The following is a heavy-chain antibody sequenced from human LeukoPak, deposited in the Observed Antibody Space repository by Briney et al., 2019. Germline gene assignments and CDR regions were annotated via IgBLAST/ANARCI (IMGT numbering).Heavy chain of an antibody. CDR3: AKAWPAAGTFDS. J-gene: IGHJ4*02. CDR1: GFTFSDYY. CDR2: IRNKANSYTT. Sequence: PGGSLRLSCAVSGFTFSDYYMDWVRQAPGKGLEWVGRIRNKANSYTTEYAASVKGRFTISRDDSRNSLYLQMNSLTAEDTAVYYCAKAWPAAGTFDSWGQGSLVTVSS. V-gene: IGHV3-72*01. D-gene: IGHD6-13*01.